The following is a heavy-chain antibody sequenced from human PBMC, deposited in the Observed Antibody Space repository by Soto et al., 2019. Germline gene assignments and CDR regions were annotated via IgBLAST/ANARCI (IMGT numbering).Heavy chain of an antibody. V-gene: IGHV4-34*01. CDR3: ARGRGYCSSTSCYTRQYYYYYYGMDV. D-gene: IGHD2-2*02. CDR1: GGSFSGYY. J-gene: IGHJ6*02. Sequence: PSETLSLTCAVYGGSFSGYYWSWIRQHPGKGLEWIGEINHSGSTYYNPSLKSRVTISVDTSKNQFSLKLSSVTAADTAVYYCARGRGYCSSTSCYTRQYYYYYYGMDVWGQGTTVTVSS. CDR2: INHSGST.